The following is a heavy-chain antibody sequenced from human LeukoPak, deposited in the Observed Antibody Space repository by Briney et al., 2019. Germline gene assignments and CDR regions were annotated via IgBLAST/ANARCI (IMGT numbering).Heavy chain of an antibody. Sequence: NPSQTLSLTCTVSGASIRSGDYYWSWIRQPPGKGLEWIGYIYDSGSTYYNPSLKSRITISVDTSENRFSLKLRSVTATDTAVYYCARDCSGGSCYGAFDIWGQGTMVTVSS. CDR2: IYDSGST. V-gene: IGHV4-30-4*01. CDR3: ARDCSGGSCYGAFDI. J-gene: IGHJ3*02. D-gene: IGHD2-15*01. CDR1: GASIRSGDYY.